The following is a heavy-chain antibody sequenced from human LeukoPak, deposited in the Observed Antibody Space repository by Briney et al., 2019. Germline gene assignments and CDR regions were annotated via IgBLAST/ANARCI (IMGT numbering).Heavy chain of an antibody. J-gene: IGHJ4*02. CDR2: IYSVGST. D-gene: IGHD4-17*01. CDR1: GFTVSSNY. V-gene: IGHV3-66*02. Sequence: RGSLRLSRAASGFTVSSNYMSWVRPALGTGLEWVSVIYSVGSTCYADSVKGRFTISRDNSKNTLYLQMNSLRAEDTAVYYCARAGVYGDYGFDYWGQGTLVTVSS. CDR3: ARAGVYGDYGFDY.